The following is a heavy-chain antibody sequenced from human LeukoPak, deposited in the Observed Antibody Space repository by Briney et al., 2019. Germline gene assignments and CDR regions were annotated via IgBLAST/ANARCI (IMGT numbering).Heavy chain of an antibody. V-gene: IGHV3-73*01. CDR2: IQSKANSYAT. D-gene: IGHD3-10*01. CDR1: GFTFSGSA. CDR3: TSTYYGSGSYN. Sequence: GGSLRLSCAASGFTFSGSAMHWVRQASGKGLEWVGRIQSKANSYATAYAASVKGRFAISRDDSKNTAYLQMNSLKTEDTAVYYCTSTYYGSGSYNWGQGTLVTVSS. J-gene: IGHJ4*02.